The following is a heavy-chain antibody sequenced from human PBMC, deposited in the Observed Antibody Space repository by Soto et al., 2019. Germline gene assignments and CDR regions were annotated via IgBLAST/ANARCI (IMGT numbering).Heavy chain of an antibody. Sequence: ASVKVSCKASGYTFTNHGISWVRQAPGQGLEWLGWISGHNGNTKYAQRLKGRVTMTADTSTSTAYMELRSLRSDDTAVYYCARDLYPLAYYFDFWGQGTMVAVSS. D-gene: IGHD2-8*01. J-gene: IGHJ4*02. CDR2: ISGHNGNT. CDR3: ARDLYPLAYYFDF. V-gene: IGHV1-18*04. CDR1: GYTFTNHG.